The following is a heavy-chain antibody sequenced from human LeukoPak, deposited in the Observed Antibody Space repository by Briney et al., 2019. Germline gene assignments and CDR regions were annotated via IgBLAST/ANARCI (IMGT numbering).Heavy chain of an antibody. Sequence: SETLSLTCAVYGESFSGYYWSWIRQPPGKGLEWIGEINHSGSTNYNPSLKSRVTISVDTSKNQFSLKLSSVTAADTAVYYCGCGSYYRRRIDYWGQGTLVTVSS. CDR1: GESFSGYY. CDR2: INHSGST. D-gene: IGHD3-10*01. J-gene: IGHJ4*02. V-gene: IGHV4-34*01. CDR3: GCGSYYRRRIDY.